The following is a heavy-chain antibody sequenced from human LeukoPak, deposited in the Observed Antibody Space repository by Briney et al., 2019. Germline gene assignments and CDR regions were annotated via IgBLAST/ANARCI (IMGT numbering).Heavy chain of an antibody. CDR2: ISSTSSYI. Sequence: GGSLRLSCAASGFTFSNYFMSWVRQAPGRGLEWVSSISSTSSYIYYADSVKGRFTISRDNAKNSLYLQMNSLRAEDTAVYYCARARITMVRGVIILNGYYYYMDVWGKGTTVTVSS. J-gene: IGHJ6*03. CDR3: ARARITMVRGVIILNGYYYYMDV. V-gene: IGHV3-21*01. D-gene: IGHD3-10*01. CDR1: GFTFSNYF.